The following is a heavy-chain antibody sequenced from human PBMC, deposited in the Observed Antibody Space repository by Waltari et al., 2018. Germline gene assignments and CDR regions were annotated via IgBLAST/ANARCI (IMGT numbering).Heavy chain of an antibody. CDR1: GGSISSSSYY. Sequence: QLQLQESGPGLVKPSETLSLTCTVSGGSISSSSYYWGWIRQPPGKGREWIGSIYYSGSTYYNPSLKSRVTISVDTSKNQFSLKLSSVTAADTAVYYCASWEGYCSGGSCYSRRVYYYYGMDVWGQGTTVTVSS. J-gene: IGHJ6*02. D-gene: IGHD2-15*01. CDR2: IYYSGST. V-gene: IGHV4-39*07. CDR3: ASWEGYCSGGSCYSRRVYYYYGMDV.